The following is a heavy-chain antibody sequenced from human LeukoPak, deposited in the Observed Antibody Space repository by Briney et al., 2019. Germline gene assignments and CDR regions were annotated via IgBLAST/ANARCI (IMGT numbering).Heavy chain of an antibody. J-gene: IGHJ4*02. CDR2: ITGNGWST. CDR1: GFTFRTYA. D-gene: IGHD1-26*01. V-gene: IGHV3-23*01. CDR3: ARDSGSYLQPTDY. Sequence: GGSLRLSCAASGFTFRTYAMTWVRQAPGKGLERVSSITGNGWSTYYADSVKGRFTTSRDNSKNPLYLQMDSLRAEDTAVYHCARDSGSYLQPTDYWGQGTLVTVSS.